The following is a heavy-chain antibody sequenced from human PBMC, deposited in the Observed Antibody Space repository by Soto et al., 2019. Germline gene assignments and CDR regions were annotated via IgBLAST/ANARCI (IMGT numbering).Heavy chain of an antibody. V-gene: IGHV3-9*01. CDR3: AKDLVNVDPAMIGGQYSYYGIDF. Sequence: EVQLVESGGGLVQPGRSLRLSCAASGFTFDDYAMHWVRQAPGKGLEWVSGSSWNSGSIGYADSVKGRFTISRDNATNSLNLHMNRIRAEDTALYYCAKDLVNVDPAMIGGQYSYYGIDFLGQGTTVTLSS. D-gene: IGHD5-18*01. CDR1: GFTFDDYA. CDR2: SSWNSGSI. J-gene: IGHJ6*02.